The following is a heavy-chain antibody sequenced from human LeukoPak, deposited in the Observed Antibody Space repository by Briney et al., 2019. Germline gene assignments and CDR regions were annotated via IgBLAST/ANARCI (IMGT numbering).Heavy chain of an antibody. Sequence: GGSLRLSCAASGFTFSSYAIHWVRQAPGKGLEWVAVISYDGSNKYNADFVKGRFTVFRDNSKNTLYLQMNSLRGEDTAVYYCARDSRISRKYYDGMDVWGQGITVTVSS. V-gene: IGHV3-30-3*01. CDR3: ARDSRISRKYYDGMDV. CDR1: GFTFSSYA. CDR2: ISYDGSNK. J-gene: IGHJ6*02. D-gene: IGHD1-14*01.